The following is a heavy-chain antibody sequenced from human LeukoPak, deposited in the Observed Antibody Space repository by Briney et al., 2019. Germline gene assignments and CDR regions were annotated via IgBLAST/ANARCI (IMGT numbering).Heavy chain of an antibody. Sequence: GGSLRLSCAASGFTFSSYGMHWVRQAPGKGLEWVSGTSWNSGSIGYADSVKGRFTISRDNAKNSLYLQMNSLRAEDTALYYCAKDKSNAYYFDYWGQGTLVTVSS. CDR1: GFTFSSYG. CDR3: AKDKSNAYYFDY. J-gene: IGHJ4*02. CDR2: TSWNSGSI. V-gene: IGHV3-9*01.